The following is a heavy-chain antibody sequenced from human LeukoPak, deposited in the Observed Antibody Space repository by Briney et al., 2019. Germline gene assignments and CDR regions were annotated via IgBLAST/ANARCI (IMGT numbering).Heavy chain of an antibody. CDR2: IYYSGNT. CDR1: GGSISGYY. D-gene: IGHD4-11*01. V-gene: IGHV4-59*08. CDR3: ARHRDYRGGIDWFDP. J-gene: IGHJ5*02. Sequence: SETLSLTCTVSGGSISGYYWSWIRQPPGKGLEWIGYIYYSGNTNYNPSLNSRVTMSVDTSKNQFSLNLSSVTAADTAVYYCARHRDYRGGIDWFDPWGQGSLVTVSS.